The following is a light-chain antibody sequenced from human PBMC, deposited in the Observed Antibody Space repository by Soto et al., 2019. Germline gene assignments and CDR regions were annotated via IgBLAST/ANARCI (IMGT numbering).Light chain of an antibody. J-gene: IGLJ1*01. Sequence: QTVVTQEPSFSVSPGGTVTLTCGLSSGSVSTISLPSWYQLTPGHAPPTFIYSTNPRSSGFPDCFSGSILGNKAALTIAVAEADDESDYYCVLYMGRGISGVFGTGVKVTV. V-gene: IGLV8-61*02. CDR1: SGSVSTISL. CDR2: STN. CDR3: VLYMGRGISGV.